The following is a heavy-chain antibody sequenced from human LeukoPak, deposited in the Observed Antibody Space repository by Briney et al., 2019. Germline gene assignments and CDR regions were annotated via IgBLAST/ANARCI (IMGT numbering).Heavy chain of an antibody. CDR1: GVIVTSHS. Sequence: GGSLRLSCAASGVIVTSHSMTWVRQARGKGLEWVSVIHTGGRTRYADSVKGRFTLSSDISNNAIYLQMKSLRAGDTGVYFCTRVLQDFMAREIGMDVWGQGTTVTVSS. J-gene: IGHJ6*02. CDR3: TRVLQDFMAREIGMDV. V-gene: IGHV3-53*01. CDR2: IHTGGRT. D-gene: IGHD1-1*01.